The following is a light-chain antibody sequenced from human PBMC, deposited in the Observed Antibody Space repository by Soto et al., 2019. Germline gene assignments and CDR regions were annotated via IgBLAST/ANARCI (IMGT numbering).Light chain of an antibody. J-gene: IGLJ1*01. CDR2: EDN. Sequence: QSALTQPASVSGSPGQSITISCTGTSSDVGSYNLVSWYQQHPCKTPNFMIYEDNKRPSGVSNRFSGSKSGNTASLTISGLQAEDEADYYCSSYTSSSTYNYVFGTGTKVTVL. CDR1: SSDVGSYNL. CDR3: SSYTSSSTYNYV. V-gene: IGLV2-14*02.